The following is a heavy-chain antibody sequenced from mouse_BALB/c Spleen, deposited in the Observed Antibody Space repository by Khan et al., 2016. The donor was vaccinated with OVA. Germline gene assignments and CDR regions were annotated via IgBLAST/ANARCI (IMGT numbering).Heavy chain of an antibody. Sequence: VQLKESGTVLARPGASVKMSCKASGYSFSSYWMHWVKQRPGQGLEWIGAIYPGNSDTSYNQKFKDKAKLTAVTSASTAYMELNSLTNEDSAVYYCTSKQTGTWFAYWGQGTLVTVSA. CDR1: GYSFSSYW. CDR3: TSKQTGTWFAY. CDR2: IYPGNSDT. J-gene: IGHJ3*01. D-gene: IGHD1-3*01. V-gene: IGHV1-5*01.